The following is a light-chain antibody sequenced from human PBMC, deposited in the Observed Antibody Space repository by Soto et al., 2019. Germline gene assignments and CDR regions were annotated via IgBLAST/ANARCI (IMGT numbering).Light chain of an antibody. V-gene: IGKV1-27*01. CDR2: ADS. CDR3: QRSYSTRT. Sequence: DLQITQSPSSLSASVGARVAITGRAKQGISNYLAWYQQQPGKVPNMLIDADSSLQAGVPSRFSGSGSGADFTLTISSLQPEVVATYYCQRSYSTRTFGQGTKVDIK. CDR1: QGISNY. J-gene: IGKJ1*01.